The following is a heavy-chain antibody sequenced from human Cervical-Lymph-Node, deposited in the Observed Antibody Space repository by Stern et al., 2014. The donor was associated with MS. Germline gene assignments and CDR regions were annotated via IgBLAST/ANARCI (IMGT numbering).Heavy chain of an antibody. Sequence: QVQLVESGGGVVQPGRSLRLSCAASGFTFSSYGMHWVRQAPGKGLEWVAVIWYDGINKYYADSVKGRFTISRDNSKNTLYLQMNSLRAEDTGVYSCARAGDSSSWYLDYWGQGTLVTVSS. CDR1: GFTFSSYG. J-gene: IGHJ4*02. D-gene: IGHD6-13*01. CDR2: IWYDGINK. CDR3: ARAGDSSSWYLDY. V-gene: IGHV3-33*01.